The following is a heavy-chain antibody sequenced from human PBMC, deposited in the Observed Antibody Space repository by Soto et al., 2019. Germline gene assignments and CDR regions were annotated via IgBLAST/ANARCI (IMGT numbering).Heavy chain of an antibody. D-gene: IGHD6-6*01. V-gene: IGHV3-9*01. CDR3: AKSYSSSSEGDWFDP. CDR2: ISWNSGSI. J-gene: IGHJ5*02. Sequence: EVQLVESGGGLVQPGRSLRLSCAASGFTFDDYAMHWVRQAPGKGLEWVSGISWNSGSIGYADSVKGRFTISRDNAKNSLYLQMNSLRAEDTSLYYCAKSYSSSSEGDWFDPWGQGTLVTVSS. CDR1: GFTFDDYA.